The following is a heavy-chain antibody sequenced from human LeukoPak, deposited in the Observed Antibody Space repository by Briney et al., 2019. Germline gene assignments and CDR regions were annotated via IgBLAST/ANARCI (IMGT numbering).Heavy chain of an antibody. CDR3: TTFYSRLTDH. Sequence: GGSLRLSCAASGFNLNSYWISWVRQAPGKGLEWLANINQDGSEKYYVDSAKGRFTISRDNAKNSLYLQMNSLRAEDTAVYYCTTFYSRLTDHRGQGTLVTVSS. J-gene: IGHJ4*02. D-gene: IGHD2/OR15-2a*01. CDR2: INQDGSEK. V-gene: IGHV3-7*05. CDR1: GFNLNSYW.